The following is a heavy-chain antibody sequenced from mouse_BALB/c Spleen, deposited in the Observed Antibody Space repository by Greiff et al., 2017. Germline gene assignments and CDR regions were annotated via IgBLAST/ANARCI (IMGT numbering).Heavy chain of an antibody. CDR3: TSRVITRGNYYAMDY. D-gene: IGHD2-4*01. J-gene: IGHJ4*01. CDR2: IYPGSGST. CDR1: GYTFTSYW. V-gene: IGHV1S22*01. Sequence: LQQPGSELVRPGASVKLSCKASGYTFTSYWMHWVKQRPGQGLEWIGNIYPGSGSTNYDEKFKSKATLTVDTSSSTAYMQLSSLTSEDSAVYYCTSRVITRGNYYAMDYWGQGTSVTVSS.